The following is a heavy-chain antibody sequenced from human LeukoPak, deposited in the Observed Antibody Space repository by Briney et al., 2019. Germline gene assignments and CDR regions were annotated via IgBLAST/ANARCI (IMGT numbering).Heavy chain of an antibody. V-gene: IGHV4-4*02. CDR1: IGSISSSKW. D-gene: IGHD1/OR15-1a*01. Sequence: SETLSLTCSVSIGSISSSKWWSWVRQSPVKGLEWIGEIYLYGTTNYNPSFTSRVTMSVDRPRNQFSLKLTSVTAADTAVYYCARQKWEQQGRDYYFNGLDVWGPGTTVIVSS. CDR3: ARQKWEQQGRDYYFNGLDV. J-gene: IGHJ6*02. CDR2: IYLYGTT.